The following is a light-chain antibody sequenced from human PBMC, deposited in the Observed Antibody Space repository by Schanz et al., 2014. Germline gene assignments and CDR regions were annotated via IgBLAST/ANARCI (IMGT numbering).Light chain of an antibody. V-gene: IGLV2-23*03. CDR3: SSFRDGWNFVV. CDR2: GGS. CDR1: SSDVGYTYL. Sequence: QSALTQPASVSGSPGQSITISCTGTSSDVGYTYLVSWYQQHPGKAPKLLIFGGSQRPSGVSDRFSGSKSGNTASLTISGLQADDEAEYHCSSFRDGWNFVVFGGGPKLT. J-gene: IGLJ3*02.